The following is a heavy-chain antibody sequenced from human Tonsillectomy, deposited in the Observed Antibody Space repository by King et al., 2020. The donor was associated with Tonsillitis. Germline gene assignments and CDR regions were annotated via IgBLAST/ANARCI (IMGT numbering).Heavy chain of an antibody. Sequence: EVQLVESGGGLVKPGGSLRLSCAASGFTFSNAWMNWVRQAPGKGLEWVGRIKSKTDGGTTDYAAPVKGRFTISRDDSKDTLYLQMNSLKTEDTAVYYCSTDPDGTVFGVAYSGLFDYWGQGTLVTVFS. CDR2: IKSKTDGGTT. V-gene: IGHV3-15*07. D-gene: IGHD3-3*01. J-gene: IGHJ4*02. CDR1: GFTFSNAW. CDR3: STDPDGTVFGVAYSGLFDY.